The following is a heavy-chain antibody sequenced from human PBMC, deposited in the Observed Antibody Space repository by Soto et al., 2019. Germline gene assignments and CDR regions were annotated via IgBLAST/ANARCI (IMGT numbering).Heavy chain of an antibody. D-gene: IGHD2-2*01. J-gene: IGHJ4*02. Sequence: PGESLKISCKGSGYSFTSYWIGWVRQMPGKGLEWMGIIYPGDSDTRYSPSFQGQVTISADKSISTAYLQWSSLKASDTAMYYCARLAPPYCSSTSGQLDYWGQGTLVTVSS. CDR2: IYPGDSDT. CDR3: ARLAPPYCSSTSGQLDY. V-gene: IGHV5-51*01. CDR1: GYSFTSYW.